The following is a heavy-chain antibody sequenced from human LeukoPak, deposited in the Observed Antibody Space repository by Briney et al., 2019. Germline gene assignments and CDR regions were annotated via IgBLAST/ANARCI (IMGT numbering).Heavy chain of an antibody. D-gene: IGHD2/OR15-2a*01. CDR3: ARGLNSMIDH. Sequence: PGGSLRLSCAASGFTFSNFGMYWVRQAPGKGLEWVAFIRYDGSGKYSADSVKGRFTISRDNSKNTLYLQMNSLRAEDTALYYCARGLNSMIDHCGQGTLVTVSS. J-gene: IGHJ4*02. CDR2: IRYDGSGK. V-gene: IGHV3-30*02. CDR1: GFTFSNFG.